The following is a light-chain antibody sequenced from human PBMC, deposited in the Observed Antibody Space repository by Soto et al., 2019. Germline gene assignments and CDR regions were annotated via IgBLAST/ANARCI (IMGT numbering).Light chain of an antibody. CDR3: QQYYDWPIT. CDR1: QSVSSN. V-gene: IGKV3-15*01. Sequence: EIVMTQSPATLSVSPGERATLSCRASQSVSSNLAWYQQKPGQAPRLLIYGASPRATGIPARFSGSGSGTEFTLTISSLQSEDFAVYYCQQYYDWPITFGQGTRLDIK. J-gene: IGKJ5*01. CDR2: GAS.